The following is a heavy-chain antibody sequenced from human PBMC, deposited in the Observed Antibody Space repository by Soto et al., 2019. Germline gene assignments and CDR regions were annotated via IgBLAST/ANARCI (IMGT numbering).Heavy chain of an antibody. V-gene: IGHV4-59*01. Sequence: SETLSLTCTVSGGSISSYYWSWIRQPPGKGLEWIGYIYYSGSTNYNPSLKSRVTISVDTSRNQFSLKLSSVTSAGTAVYYCARRAGRYRYGETYYYYPGMDVWGQGATVTVS. J-gene: IGHJ6*02. CDR2: IYYSGST. CDR3: ARRAGRYRYGETYYYYPGMDV. D-gene: IGHD5-18*01. CDR1: GGSISSYY.